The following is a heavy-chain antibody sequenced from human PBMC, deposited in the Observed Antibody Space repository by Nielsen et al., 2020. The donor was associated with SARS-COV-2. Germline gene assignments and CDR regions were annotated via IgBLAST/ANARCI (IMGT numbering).Heavy chain of an antibody. J-gene: IGHJ4*02. D-gene: IGHD6-19*01. CDR3: AKSLFGWLTPLDY. V-gene: IGHV3-30*18. CDR1: GFTFSSYG. Sequence: GGSLRLSCAASGFTFSSYGMHWVRQAPGKGLEWVAVISYDGSNKYYADSVKGRFTISRDNSKNTLYLQMNSLRAEDTAVYYCAKSLFGWLTPLDYWGQGTLVTVSS. CDR2: ISYDGSNK.